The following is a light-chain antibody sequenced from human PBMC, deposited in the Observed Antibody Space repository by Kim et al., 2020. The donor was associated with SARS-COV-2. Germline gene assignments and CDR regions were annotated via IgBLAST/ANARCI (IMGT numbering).Light chain of an antibody. Sequence: QAVLTQPPSVSTDLRQTATLTCTGNSNNIGYEGAAWLQQHQGHPPKLLCDRSNNRPSGISERLSASRSGNTASLTITGLQPEDEADYYCSAWDINLRAWIFGGGTQLTVL. CDR1: SNNIGYEG. J-gene: IGLJ2*01. CDR3: SAWDINLRAWI. CDR2: RSN. V-gene: IGLV10-54*01.